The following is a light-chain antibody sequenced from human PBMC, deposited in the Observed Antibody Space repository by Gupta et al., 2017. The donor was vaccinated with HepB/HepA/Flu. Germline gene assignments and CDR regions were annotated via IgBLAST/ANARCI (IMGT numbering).Light chain of an antibody. V-gene: IGLV3-21*03. J-gene: IGLJ2*01. Sequence: SYVLPPPPSVSVAPGKTARITWGGNNIGSKSVHWYQQKPGQAPVLVVYDDSDRPSGIPELFSGSNSGNTATLTISRVEAGDEADYYCQVWDSSSDHHVVFGGGTKLTVL. CDR1: NIGSKS. CDR3: QVWDSSSDHHVV. CDR2: DDS.